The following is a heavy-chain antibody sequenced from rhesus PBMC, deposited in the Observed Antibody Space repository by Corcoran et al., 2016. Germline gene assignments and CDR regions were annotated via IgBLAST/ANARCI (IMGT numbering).Heavy chain of an antibody. J-gene: IGHJ3*01. CDR2: GAPEEGKA. V-gene: IGHV1-111*02. D-gene: IGHD1-32*01. CDR1: GYTFTDYY. Sequence: EVQLVQSGAEVKKPGASVKISCKASGYTFTDYYLHWVRPAPGKGLEWRGRGAPEEGKAIHAQKFQDRVTITADTSTDTAYMELSSLRSEDTAVYYCAKARGGMGGAFDFWGQGLRVTVSS. CDR3: AKARGGMGGAFDF.